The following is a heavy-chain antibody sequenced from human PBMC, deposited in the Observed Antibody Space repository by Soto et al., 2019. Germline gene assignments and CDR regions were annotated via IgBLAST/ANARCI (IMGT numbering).Heavy chain of an antibody. Sequence: GASVKVSCKVSGYTLTELSMHWVRQAPGKGLEWMGGFDPEDGETIYAQKFQGRVTMTEDTSTDTAYMELSSLRSEDTAVYYCATDLGDGYNFDYWGQGTLVTVSS. CDR3: ATDLGDGYNFDY. CDR1: GYTLTELS. D-gene: IGHD5-12*01. V-gene: IGHV1-24*01. CDR2: FDPEDGET. J-gene: IGHJ4*02.